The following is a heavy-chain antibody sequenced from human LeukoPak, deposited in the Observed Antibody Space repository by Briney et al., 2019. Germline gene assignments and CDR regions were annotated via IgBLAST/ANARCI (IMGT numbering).Heavy chain of an antibody. CDR1: GFTFSSYW. CDR2: INSDGSST. J-gene: IGHJ5*02. V-gene: IGHV3-74*01. Sequence: QPGGSLRLSCAASGFTFSSYWMHWVRQAPGKGLVWVSRINSDGSSTSYADSVKGRFTISRDNAKNTLYLQMNSLRAEDTAVYYCARAGIAAADWFDPWGQGTLVTVSS. D-gene: IGHD6-13*01. CDR3: ARAGIAAADWFDP.